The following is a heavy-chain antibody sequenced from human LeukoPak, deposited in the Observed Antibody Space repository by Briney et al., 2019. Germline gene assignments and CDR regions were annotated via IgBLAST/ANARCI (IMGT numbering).Heavy chain of an antibody. D-gene: IGHD6-19*01. V-gene: IGHV1-69*04. J-gene: IGHJ4*02. Sequence: GASVKVSCKASGGTFSSYAISWVRQAPGQGLEWMGRIIPIFGIANYAQKFQGRVTITADKSTSTAYMELSSLRSEDTAVYCCPVAGTGMLDYWGQGTLVTVSS. CDR1: GGTFSSYA. CDR2: IIPIFGIA. CDR3: PVAGTGMLDY.